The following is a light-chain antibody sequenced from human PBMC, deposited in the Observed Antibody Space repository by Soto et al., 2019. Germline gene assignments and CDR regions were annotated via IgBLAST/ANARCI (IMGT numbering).Light chain of an antibody. CDR3: QTWATGLLV. J-gene: IGLJ3*02. Sequence: QSVLTQSPSASASLGASAKLTCTLSSGHSSYAIAWHQQQPEKVPRYLMKLNSDGSHSKGDGIPDRFSGSSSGAERYLTISSLQSEDEADYYCQTWATGLLVFGGGTQLTVL. V-gene: IGLV4-69*01. CDR1: SGHSSYA. CDR2: LNSDGSH.